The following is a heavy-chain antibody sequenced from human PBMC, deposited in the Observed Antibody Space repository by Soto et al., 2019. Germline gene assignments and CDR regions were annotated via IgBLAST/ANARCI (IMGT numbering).Heavy chain of an antibody. Sequence: ASVKVSCKASNYTGSSYDINWVRQAPGQGLEWMGRINVYNGNTNYAQNLQGRVTMTTDASTRRAYMELRSLTSDDTAVYYCAREYYDSSGYPRFASWGQGTQVTVSS. CDR2: INVYNGNT. CDR3: AREYYDSSGYPRFAS. V-gene: IGHV1-18*01. D-gene: IGHD3-22*01. J-gene: IGHJ4*02. CDR1: NYTGSSYD.